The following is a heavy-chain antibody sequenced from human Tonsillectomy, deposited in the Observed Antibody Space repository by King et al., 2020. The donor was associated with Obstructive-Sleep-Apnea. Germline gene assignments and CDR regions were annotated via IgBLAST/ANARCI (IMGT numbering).Heavy chain of an antibody. V-gene: IGHV4-30-4*01. D-gene: IGHD3-3*01. J-gene: IGHJ4*02. Sequence: VQLQESGPGLVNPSQTLSLTCTISGGSISSSDDYWGWIRQPPGKGLEWIWYIFYSGSTYYKPSRKRRLTISIETSRNQFSLEPSSVTVADTAVYYCARVNGVLSGYYGRLDYWGQGALVTVSA. CDR3: ARVNGVLSGYYGRLDY. CDR2: IFYSGST. CDR1: GGSISSSDDY.